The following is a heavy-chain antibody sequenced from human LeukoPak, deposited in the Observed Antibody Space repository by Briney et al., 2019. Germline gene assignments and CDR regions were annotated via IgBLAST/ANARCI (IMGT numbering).Heavy chain of an antibody. Sequence: PGGSLRLSRAASGFTFDDYAMHWVRHAPGKGLEWVSGISWNSGSIGYADSVKGRFTISRDNAKNSLYLQMNSLRAEDTALYYCAKPTTMIVVEGYFQHWGQGTLVTVSS. CDR3: AKPTTMIVVEGYFQH. CDR1: GFTFDDYA. V-gene: IGHV3-9*01. J-gene: IGHJ1*01. D-gene: IGHD3-22*01. CDR2: ISWNSGSI.